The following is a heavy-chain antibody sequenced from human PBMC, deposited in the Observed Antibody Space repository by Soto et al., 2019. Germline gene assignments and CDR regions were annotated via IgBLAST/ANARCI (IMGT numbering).Heavy chain of an antibody. J-gene: IGHJ4*02. V-gene: IGHV4-39*01. CDR2: IYYSGST. CDR1: GGSISSSSYY. Sequence: SETLSLTCTVSGGSISSSSYYWGWIRQPPGKGLEWIGSIYYSGSTYYNPSLKSRVTISVDTSKNQFSLKLSSVTAADTAVYYCARRRDYGDYGSIDYWGQGTLVTVSS. D-gene: IGHD4-17*01. CDR3: ARRRDYGDYGSIDY.